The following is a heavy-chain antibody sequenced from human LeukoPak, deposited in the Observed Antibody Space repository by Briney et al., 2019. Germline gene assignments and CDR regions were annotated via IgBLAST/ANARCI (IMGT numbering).Heavy chain of an antibody. V-gene: IGHV4-4*07. CDR1: GDSISSFY. Sequence: SETLSLTCTVSGDSISSFYWSWIRQPAGKGLEWIGRLYPSGTTKSIPSLKSRVTMSLDTSKNQFSLRLSSVTAADTAVYYCARESMIRGDTHFDYWGQGTLVTVSS. D-gene: IGHD3-10*01. CDR3: ARESMIRGDTHFDY. J-gene: IGHJ4*02. CDR2: LYPSGTT.